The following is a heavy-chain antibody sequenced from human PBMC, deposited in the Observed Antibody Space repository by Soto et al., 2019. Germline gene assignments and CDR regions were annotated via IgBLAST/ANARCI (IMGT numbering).Heavy chain of an antibody. D-gene: IGHD3-3*01. V-gene: IGHV3-23*01. J-gene: IGHJ5*02. CDR1: GFTFSSYA. Sequence: GGSLRLSCAASGFTFSSYAMSWVRQAPGKGLEWVSAISGSGGSTYYADSVKGRFTISRDNSKNTLYLQMNSLRAEDTAVYYCAKDLLLGRPNDFWSGSLYNWFDPWGQGTLVTVSS. CDR2: ISGSGGST. CDR3: AKDLLLGRPNDFWSGSLYNWFDP.